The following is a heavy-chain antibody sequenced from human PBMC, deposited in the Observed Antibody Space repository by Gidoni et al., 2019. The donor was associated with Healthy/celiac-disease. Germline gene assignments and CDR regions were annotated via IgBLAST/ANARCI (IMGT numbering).Heavy chain of an antibody. CDR2: INPSGGST. CDR3: ARGIKMFLAVAGKVGFDY. V-gene: IGHV1-46*03. Sequence: QVRLVQSGAEVKKPGASVKVSCKASGYTFTSYYMHWVRQAPGQGLEWMGIINPSGGSTSYAQKFQGRVTMTRDTSTSTVYMELSSLRSEDTAVYYCARGIKMFLAVAGKVGFDYWGQGTLVTVSS. J-gene: IGHJ4*02. D-gene: IGHD6-19*01. CDR1: GYTFTSYY.